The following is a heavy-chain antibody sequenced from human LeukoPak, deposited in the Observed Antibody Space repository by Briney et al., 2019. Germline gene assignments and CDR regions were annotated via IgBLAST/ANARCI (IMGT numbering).Heavy chain of an antibody. D-gene: IGHD3-10*01. V-gene: IGHV3-23*01. CDR3: AKGAPAGMFDP. CDR1: GFSFSIYT. J-gene: IGHJ5*02. CDR2: ISGSGANT. Sequence: DPGGSLRLSCAASGFSFSIYTMSWVRQAPGKGLEWVSTISGSGANTYYADSVKGRITISRDNSKNTLYLQMNSLRAEDTAVYYCAKGAPAGMFDPWGQGTLVTVSS.